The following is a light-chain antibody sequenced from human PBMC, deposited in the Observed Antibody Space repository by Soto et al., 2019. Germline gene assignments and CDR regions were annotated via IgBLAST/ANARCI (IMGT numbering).Light chain of an antibody. V-gene: IGKV3-20*01. CDR3: QQYGDSPLT. CDR1: QNVYINS. Sequence: EVVLTQSPGTLSLSPGERATLSCRASQNVYINSLAWYQQRPGQTPRLLIYGASTRAAAIPDRFSGSGSGADFALSIDGLEPEDFAIYYCQQYGDSPLTFGPGTKVDIK. J-gene: IGKJ3*01. CDR2: GAS.